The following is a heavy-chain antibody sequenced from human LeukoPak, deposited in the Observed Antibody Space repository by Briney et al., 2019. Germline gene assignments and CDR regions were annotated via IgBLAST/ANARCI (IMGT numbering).Heavy chain of an antibody. CDR3: ASGDYYGSGSYYNSDY. J-gene: IGHJ4*02. Sequence: PSETLSLTCTVSGGSISSYYWSWIRQPPGKGLEWIGYIYYSGSTNYNPSLKSRVTISVGTSKNQFSLKLSSVTAADTAVYYCASGDYYGSGSYYNSDYWGQGTLVTVSS. V-gene: IGHV4-59*01. CDR2: IYYSGST. D-gene: IGHD3-10*01. CDR1: GGSISSYY.